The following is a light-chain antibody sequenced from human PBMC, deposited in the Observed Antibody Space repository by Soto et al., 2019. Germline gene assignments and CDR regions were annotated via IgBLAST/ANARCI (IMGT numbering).Light chain of an antibody. CDR3: SSYTSSSTPVV. CDR1: SSDVGSYNR. J-gene: IGLJ2*01. Sequence: QSALTQPPSVSGSPGQSVTISCTGTSSDVGSYNRVSWYQQPPGTAPKLMIYEVSNRPSGVPDRFSGSKSGNTASLTISGLQAEDEADYCCSSYTSSSTPVVFGGGTNSPS. CDR2: EVS. V-gene: IGLV2-18*02.